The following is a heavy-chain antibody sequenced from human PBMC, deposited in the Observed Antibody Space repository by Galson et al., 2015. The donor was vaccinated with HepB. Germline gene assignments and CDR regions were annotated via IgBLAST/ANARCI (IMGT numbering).Heavy chain of an antibody. CDR3: ARCRRGYDYDY. Sequence: ETLSLTCTVSGGSISSYYWSWIRQPPGKGLEWIGYIYYSGSTNYNPSLKSRVTISVDTSKNQFSLKLSSVTAADTAVYYCARCRRGYDYDYWGQGTLVTVSS. J-gene: IGHJ4*02. CDR1: GGSISSYY. CDR2: IYYSGST. D-gene: IGHD5-12*01. V-gene: IGHV4-59*01.